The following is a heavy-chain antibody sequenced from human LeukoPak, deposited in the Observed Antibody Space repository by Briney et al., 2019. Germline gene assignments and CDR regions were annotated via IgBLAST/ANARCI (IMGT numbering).Heavy chain of an antibody. Sequence: PSETLSLTCAVSGGSISSNNWWSWVRQPPGKGLEWIGDIYHSGSTNYSPSLKSRVTISVDKSKNQFSLKLSSVTAADTAVYYCTALIDSSGYYPFDYWGQGTLVTVSS. CDR2: IYHSGST. CDR3: TALIDSSGYYPFDY. CDR1: GGSISSNNW. D-gene: IGHD3-22*01. J-gene: IGHJ4*02. V-gene: IGHV4-4*02.